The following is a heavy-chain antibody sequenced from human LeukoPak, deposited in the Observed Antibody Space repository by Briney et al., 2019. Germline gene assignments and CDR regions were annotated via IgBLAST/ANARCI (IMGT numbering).Heavy chain of an antibody. J-gene: IGHJ2*01. CDR1: GFTFSSFP. CDR3: ARSLIPGRWYFDL. Sequence: PGKSLRLSCAVSGFTFSSFPFHWVRQAPGKRLERVAAISTDGSYKYHGDSVKGRFTISRDNPMNTLYLQMNGLRPDDTAMYYCARSLIPGRWYFDLWGRGTLVTVSS. CDR2: ISTDGSYK. V-gene: IGHV3-30*04. D-gene: IGHD3-16*01.